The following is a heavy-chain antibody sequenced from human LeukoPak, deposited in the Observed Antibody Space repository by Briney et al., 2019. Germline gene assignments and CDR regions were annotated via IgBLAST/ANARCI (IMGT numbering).Heavy chain of an antibody. Sequence: PGGSLRLSCAASGFTVSSNYMSWVRQAPGKGLEWVSVIYSGGSTYYADSVKGRFTISRDNSKNTLYLQMNSLRVEDTAVYYCARDGDSGSQDAFDIWGQGTMVTVSS. J-gene: IGHJ3*02. CDR2: IYSGGST. D-gene: IGHD1-26*01. CDR1: GFTVSSNY. V-gene: IGHV3-66*02. CDR3: ARDGDSGSQDAFDI.